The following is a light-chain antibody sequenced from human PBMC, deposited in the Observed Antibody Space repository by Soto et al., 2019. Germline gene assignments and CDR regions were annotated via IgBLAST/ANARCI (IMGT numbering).Light chain of an antibody. J-gene: IGLJ3*02. CDR2: EGS. CDR1: SSDVGSYNL. CDR3: CSYTGRSTCV. V-gene: IGLV2-23*01. Sequence: QSALTQPASVSGSPGQSITISCTGTSSDVGSYNLVSWYQQHPGKAPKLMIYEGSKRPSGVSHRFAGSKSGNAASLTISGLPAEDEAYYCCCSYTGRSTCVFGGGTKLTVL.